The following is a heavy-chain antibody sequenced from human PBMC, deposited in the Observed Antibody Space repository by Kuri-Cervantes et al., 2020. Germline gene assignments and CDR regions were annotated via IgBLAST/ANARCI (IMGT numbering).Heavy chain of an antibody. CDR1: GFTFRSYA. Sequence: LSLTCAAPGFTFRSYAMSWVRQAPGKGLEWVSAISGSGGSTYYADSVKGRFTISRDNSKNTLYLQMNSLRAEDTAVYYCARAPDCSGGSCYFLDYYYYMDVWDKGTTVTVSS. D-gene: IGHD2-15*01. CDR2: ISGSGGST. CDR3: ARAPDCSGGSCYFLDYYYYMDV. J-gene: IGHJ6*03. V-gene: IGHV3-23*01.